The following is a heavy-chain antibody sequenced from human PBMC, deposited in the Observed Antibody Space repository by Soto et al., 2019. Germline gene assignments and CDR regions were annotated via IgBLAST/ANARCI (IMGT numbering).Heavy chain of an antibody. CDR2: ISAYNGNT. D-gene: IGHD2-8*01. J-gene: IGHJ6*02. Sequence: QVQLVQSGAEVKKPGASVKVSCKASGYTFTSYGISWVRQAPGQGLEWMGWISAYNGNTNYAQKLQGRATMTTDTSTSTAYMELRSLRCDHTAVYYCARGRRKWAYRGSYYGMDVWGQGTTVTVSS. V-gene: IGHV1-18*01. CDR3: ARGRRKWAYRGSYYGMDV. CDR1: GYTFTSYG.